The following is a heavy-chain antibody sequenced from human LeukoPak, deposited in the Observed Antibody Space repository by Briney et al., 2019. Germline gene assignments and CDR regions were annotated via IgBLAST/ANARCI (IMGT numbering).Heavy chain of an antibody. V-gene: IGHV1-2*02. D-gene: IGHD6-6*01. CDR3: ARGRGAIPLDSSSSEFDY. CDR2: IDPNSGGT. J-gene: IGHJ4*02. CDR1: GYTFTGYY. Sequence: ASVKVSCKASGYTFTGYYMHWVRQAPGQGLEWMGWIDPNSGGTNYAQKFQGRVTMTRDTSISTAYMELSSLRSEDTAVYYCARGRGAIPLDSSSSEFDYWGQGTLVTVSS.